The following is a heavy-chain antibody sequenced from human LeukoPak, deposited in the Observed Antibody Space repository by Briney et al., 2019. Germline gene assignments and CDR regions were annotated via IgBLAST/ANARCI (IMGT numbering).Heavy chain of an antibody. Sequence: ASVKVSCKASGYTFTSYGISWVRQAPGQGLEWMGRIIPILGIANYAQKFQGRVTITADKSTSTAYMELSSLRSEDTAVYYCARSSSRDAFDYWGQGTLVTVSS. CDR3: ARSSSRDAFDY. D-gene: IGHD6-13*01. CDR1: GYTFTSYG. V-gene: IGHV1-69*04. CDR2: IIPILGIA. J-gene: IGHJ4*02.